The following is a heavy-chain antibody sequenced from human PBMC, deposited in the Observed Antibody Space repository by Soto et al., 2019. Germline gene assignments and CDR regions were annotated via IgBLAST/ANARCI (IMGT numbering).Heavy chain of an antibody. Sequence: GGSLRLSCAASGFTFSSYGMHWVRQAPGKGLEWVAVIWYDGSNKYYADSVKGRFTISRDNSKNTLYLQMNSLRAEDTAVYYCAKSAYYYYYGMDVWGQGTTVTVSS. CDR3: AKSAYYYYYGMDV. V-gene: IGHV3-30*02. CDR2: IWYDGSNK. CDR1: GFTFSSYG. J-gene: IGHJ6*02.